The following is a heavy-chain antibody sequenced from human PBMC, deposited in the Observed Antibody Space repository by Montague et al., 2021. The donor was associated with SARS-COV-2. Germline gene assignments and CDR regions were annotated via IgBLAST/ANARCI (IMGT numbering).Heavy chain of an antibody. D-gene: IGHD3-3*01. CDR1: GFTFSSYS. J-gene: IGHJ6*02. CDR2: ISSSSSTI. V-gene: IGHV3-48*04. CDR3: ARGPFITILGVVIIGGMDV. Sequence: SLRLSCAASGFTFSSYSMNWVRQAPGKGLEWVSYISSSSSTIYNADSVRGRFTLSRDNAKNSLHMQLTSLRAENTAVYYCARGPFITILGVVIIGGMDVWGQGTTVSVSS.